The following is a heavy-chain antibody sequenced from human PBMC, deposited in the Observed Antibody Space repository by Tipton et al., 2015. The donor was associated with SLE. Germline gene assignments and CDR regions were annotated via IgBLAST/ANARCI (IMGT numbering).Heavy chain of an antibody. V-gene: IGHV3-7*01. CDR2: IKEDGSEK. Sequence: SLRLSCAASGFTFSTYWMNWVRQAPGKGLEWVANIKEDGSEKYYVDSVKGRFTISRDNAKNSLYLHMNSLEVEDTAVYYCARDGEGWVNWFDPWGQGTLVTVSS. D-gene: IGHD7-27*01. CDR3: ARDGEGWVNWFDP. CDR1: GFTFSTYW. J-gene: IGHJ5*02.